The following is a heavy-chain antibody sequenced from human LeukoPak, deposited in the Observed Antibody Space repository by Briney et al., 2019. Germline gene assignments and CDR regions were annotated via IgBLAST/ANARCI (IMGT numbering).Heavy chain of an antibody. J-gene: IGHJ5*02. V-gene: IGHV4-59*01. D-gene: IGHD3-9*01. CDR2: IYYSGST. CDR3: ARTYYDILTGYSSNWFDP. CDR1: GGSISSYY. Sequence: SETLSLTCTVSGGSISSYYWSWIRQPPGKGLEWIGYIYYSGSTNYNPSLKSRVTISVDTSKNQFSLKLSSVTAADTAVYYCARTYYDILTGYSSNWFDPWGQGTLVTVSS.